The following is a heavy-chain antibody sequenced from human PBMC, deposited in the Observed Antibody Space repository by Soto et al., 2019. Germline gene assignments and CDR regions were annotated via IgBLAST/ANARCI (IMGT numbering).Heavy chain of an antibody. Sequence: EVQLLESGGGLVQPGGSLRLSCADSGFSFKTYGMTWVRQAPGKGLEGVAHIGLSNSDTYYADSVKGRFTISRDNSKNVVYLQMNSLRDADTAVYYGVKGGAYCYNDCTRSYWGRGTLVTVSS. V-gene: IGHV3-23*01. D-gene: IGHD2-21*01. J-gene: IGHJ4*02. CDR3: VKGGAYCYNDCTRSY. CDR1: GFSFKTYG. CDR2: IGLSNSDT.